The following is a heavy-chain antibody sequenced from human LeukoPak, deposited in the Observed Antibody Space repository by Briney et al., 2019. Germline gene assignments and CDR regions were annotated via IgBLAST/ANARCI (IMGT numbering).Heavy chain of an antibody. D-gene: IGHD6-25*01. V-gene: IGHV4-34*01. CDR3: ARQLPTAAADTRGYFDY. CDR1: GGSFSGYY. J-gene: IGHJ4*02. CDR2: INHSGST. Sequence: PSETLSLTCAVYGGSFSGYYWSWIRQPPGKGLEWIGEINHSGSTNYNPSLKSRVTISVDTSENQFSLKLSSVTAADTAVYYCARQLPTAAADTRGYFDYWGQGTVVTVSS.